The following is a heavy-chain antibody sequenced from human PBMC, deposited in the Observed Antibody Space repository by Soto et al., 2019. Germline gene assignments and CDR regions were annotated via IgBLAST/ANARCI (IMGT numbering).Heavy chain of an antibody. J-gene: IGHJ6*03. CDR2: IYSGGST. Sequence: GGSLRLSCAASGFTFSSYSMNWVRQAPGKGLEWVSVIYSGGSTYYADSVKGRFTISRHNSKNTLYLQMNSLRAEDTAVYYCARSYGSGSYLSYYYYMDVWGKGTTVTVSS. CDR1: GFTFSSYS. D-gene: IGHD3-10*01. CDR3: ARSYGSGSYLSYYYYMDV. V-gene: IGHV3-53*04.